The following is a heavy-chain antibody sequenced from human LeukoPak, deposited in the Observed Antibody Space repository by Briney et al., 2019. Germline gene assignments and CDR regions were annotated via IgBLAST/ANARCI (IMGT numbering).Heavy chain of an antibody. CDR1: GLTVSNNY. V-gene: IGHV3-66*01. J-gene: IGHJ5*02. CDR2: IYSDGTT. CDR3: ARDKDA. Sequence: GGSLRLSCVVSGLTVSNNYMSWVRQAPGKGLEWVSVIYSDGTTRNADSVKGRFTISRDNSKNTVYLQMDSLRAEDTAVYYCARDKDAGDQGTLVSVSS.